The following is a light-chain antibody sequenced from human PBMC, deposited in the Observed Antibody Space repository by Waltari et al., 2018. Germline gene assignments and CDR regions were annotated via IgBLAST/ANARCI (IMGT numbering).Light chain of an antibody. Sequence: EIVLTQSPGTLSLSPGERATLSCRASQSVSSSYLAWYQQKPGQAPRLLIYGASSRATCIPDRFRGSGSGTDFTLTISRLEPEDFAVYYCQQYGSSSETFGQGTKVEIK. CDR1: QSVSSSY. CDR2: GAS. V-gene: IGKV3-20*01. J-gene: IGKJ1*01. CDR3: QQYGSSSET.